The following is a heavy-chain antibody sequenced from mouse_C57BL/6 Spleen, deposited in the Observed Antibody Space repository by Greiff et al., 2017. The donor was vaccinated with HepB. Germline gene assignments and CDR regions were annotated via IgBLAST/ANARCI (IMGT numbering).Heavy chain of an antibody. J-gene: IGHJ1*03. CDR3: ARDGRRYFDF. CDR2: IWSGGST. Sequence: QVQLQQSGPGLVQPSQSLSITCTVSGFSLTSYGVHWVRQSPGKGLEWLGVIWSGGSTDYNAAFISRLSISKDNSKSQVFFKMNSLQADDTAIYFCARDGRRYFDFWGTGTTVTVSS. D-gene: IGHD1-1*01. V-gene: IGHV2-2*01. CDR1: GFSLTSYG.